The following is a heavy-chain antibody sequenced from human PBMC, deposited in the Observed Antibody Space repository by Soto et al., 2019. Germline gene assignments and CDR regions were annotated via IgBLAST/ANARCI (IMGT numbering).Heavy chain of an antibody. D-gene: IGHD2-2*01. Sequence: GGSLRLSCAASGFTFSSYSMNWVRQAPGKGLEWVSSISSSSSYIYYADSVKGRFTISRDNAKNSLYLQMNSLRAEDTAVYYCARGAQRGYVLGYWGQGTLVTVSS. CDR2: ISSSSSYI. J-gene: IGHJ4*02. V-gene: IGHV3-21*01. CDR3: ARGAQRGYVLGY. CDR1: GFTFSSYS.